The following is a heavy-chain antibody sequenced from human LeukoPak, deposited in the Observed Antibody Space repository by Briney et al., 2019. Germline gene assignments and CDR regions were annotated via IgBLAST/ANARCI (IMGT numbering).Heavy chain of an antibody. J-gene: IGHJ6*03. CDR1: GSTFSDHY. CDR2: SRNKANSYTT. CDR3: ARVVSVETAHMDV. Sequence: GGSLSLACAVAGSTFSDHYMDWVRQAPGKGLEWVGRSRNKANSYTTEYAASVKGRFTISRENSKNSLYLQMNSLKTEDTAVYYCARVVSVETAHMDVWGKGPTVTVSS. V-gene: IGHV3-72*01. D-gene: IGHD5-18*01.